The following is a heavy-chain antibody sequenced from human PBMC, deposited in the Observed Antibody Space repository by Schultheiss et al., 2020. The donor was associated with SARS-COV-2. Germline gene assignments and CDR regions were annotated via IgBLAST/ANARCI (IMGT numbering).Heavy chain of an antibody. CDR1: GFTFSSYA. J-gene: IGHJ6*02. CDR3: ATTTAALYYYYYGMDV. V-gene: IGHV3-23*01. D-gene: IGHD4-11*01. Sequence: GGSLRLSCAASGFTFSSYAMSWVRQAPGKGLEWVSAISGSGGSTYYADSVKGRFTISRDNSKNTLYLQMNSLRAEDTAVYYCATTTAALYYYYYGMDVWGQGTTVTVSS. CDR2: ISGSGGST.